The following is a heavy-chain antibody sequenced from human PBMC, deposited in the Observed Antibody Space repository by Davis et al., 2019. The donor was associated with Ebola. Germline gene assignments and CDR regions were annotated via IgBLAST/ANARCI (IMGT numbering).Heavy chain of an antibody. Sequence: GGSLRLSCAASGFTFSTYSMNWVRQAPGKGLEWVSYISTGGGTIFYAGSVKGRFTISRDNSKNTLYLQMNSLRAEDTAVYYCARWQLVPSGMDVWGQGTTVTVSS. D-gene: IGHD6-6*01. J-gene: IGHJ6*02. CDR3: ARWQLVPSGMDV. CDR1: GFTFSTYS. CDR2: ISTGGGTI. V-gene: IGHV3-48*01.